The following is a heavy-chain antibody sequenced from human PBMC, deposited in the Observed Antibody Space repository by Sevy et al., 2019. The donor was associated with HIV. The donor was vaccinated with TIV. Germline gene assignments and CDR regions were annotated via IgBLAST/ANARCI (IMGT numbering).Heavy chain of an antibody. J-gene: IGHJ6*03. Sequence: GGSLRLSCAASGFTFSSYWMHWVRQAPGKGLVWVSRINSDGSSTRYADSVKGRFTISRDNDKNTLYLQMNSLRAEDTAVYYCARDKTPYYYYYMDVWGKGTTVTVSS. CDR2: INSDGSST. V-gene: IGHV3-74*01. CDR1: GFTFSSYW. CDR3: ARDKTPYYYYYMDV.